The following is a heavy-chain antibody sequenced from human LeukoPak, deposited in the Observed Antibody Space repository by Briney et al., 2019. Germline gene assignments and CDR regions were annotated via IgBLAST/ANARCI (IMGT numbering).Heavy chain of an antibody. CDR1: GFTFSSYA. J-gene: IGHJ6*02. CDR3: ARDVVVPAAEYYYGMDV. CDR2: ISGSGGST. D-gene: IGHD2-2*01. Sequence: GGSLRLSCAASGFTFSSYAMSWVRQAPGKGLEWVSAISGSGGSTYYADSVKGRFTISRDNAKNSLYLQMNSLRAEDTAVYYCARDVVVPAAEYYYGMDVWGQGTTVTVSS. V-gene: IGHV3-23*01.